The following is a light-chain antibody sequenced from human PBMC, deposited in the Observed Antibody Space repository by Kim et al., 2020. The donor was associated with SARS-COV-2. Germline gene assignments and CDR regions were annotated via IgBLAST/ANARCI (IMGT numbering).Light chain of an antibody. CDR1: HSISSH. J-gene: IGKJ3*01. Sequence: ASVEDRVTITCRTTHSISSHLYWYQQKPERAPKRLSSAASTLQGGVPSKFSGSGSETDFTLTISSLQPDDFATYFCQQSYITPFTFGPGTKVDIK. CDR3: QQSYITPFT. V-gene: IGKV1-39*01. CDR2: AAS.